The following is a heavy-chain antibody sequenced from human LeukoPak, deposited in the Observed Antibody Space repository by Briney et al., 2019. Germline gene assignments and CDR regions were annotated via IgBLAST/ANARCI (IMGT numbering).Heavy chain of an antibody. CDR1: GYTFTGYY. CDR2: INSNSGGT. Sequence: ASVKVSCKASGYTFTGYYMHWVRQAPGQGLEWMGWINSNSGGTNYAQKFQGRVTMTRDTSISTAYMELSRLRSDDTAVYYCARVESSDFWSMSAFDIWGQGTMVTVSS. D-gene: IGHD3-3*01. CDR3: ARVESSDFWSMSAFDI. V-gene: IGHV1-2*02. J-gene: IGHJ3*02.